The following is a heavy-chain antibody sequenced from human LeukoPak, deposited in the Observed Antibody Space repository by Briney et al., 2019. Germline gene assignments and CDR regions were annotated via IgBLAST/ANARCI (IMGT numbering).Heavy chain of an antibody. CDR1: GFSFSTYE. D-gene: IGHD6-19*01. V-gene: IGHV3-48*03. J-gene: IGHJ4*02. CDR3: ARQSVAGSFDY. Sequence: PGVSLRLSCAASGFSFSTYEMNWVRQGPGKGLEWVSDISSRSSSIHYADSVKGRFAISRDNAKNSLYLQMNSLRAEDTAVYYCARQSVAGSFDYWGQRTLVTVSS. CDR2: ISSRSSSI.